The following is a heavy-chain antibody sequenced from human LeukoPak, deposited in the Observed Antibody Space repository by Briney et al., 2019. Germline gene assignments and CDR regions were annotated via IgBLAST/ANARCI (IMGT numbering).Heavy chain of an antibody. V-gene: IGHV1-69*04. D-gene: IGHD3-22*01. Sequence: SVRVSCKASGGTFSSYTISWVRQAPGQGLEWMGRIIPILGIANYAQKFQGRVTITADKSTSTAYMELSSLRSEDTAVYYCARDSSGYYSHEYWFDPWGQGTLVTVSS. CDR2: IIPILGIA. CDR3: ARDSSGYYSHEYWFDP. CDR1: GGTFSSYT. J-gene: IGHJ5*02.